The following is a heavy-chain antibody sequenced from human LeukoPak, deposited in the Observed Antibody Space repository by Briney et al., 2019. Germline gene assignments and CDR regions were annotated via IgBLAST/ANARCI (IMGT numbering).Heavy chain of an antibody. Sequence: GGSLRLSCAVSGFTFSDYYMSWIRQAPGKGLEWVSYISSSGSTIYYADSVKGRFTISRDNAKNSLYLQMNSLRAEDTAVYYCARVLTYYYDSSGQNPDAFDIWGQGTMVTVSS. CDR3: ARVLTYYYDSSGQNPDAFDI. V-gene: IGHV3-11*01. D-gene: IGHD3-22*01. J-gene: IGHJ3*02. CDR2: ISSSGSTI. CDR1: GFTFSDYY.